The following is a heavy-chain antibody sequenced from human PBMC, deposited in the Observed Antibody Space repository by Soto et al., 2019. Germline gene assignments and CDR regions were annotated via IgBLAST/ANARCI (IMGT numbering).Heavy chain of an antibody. CDR3: ARTYDGSGPNSGGYSFDI. Sequence: PSETLSLTCTVSGASIIAGNFYWAWIRQSPGTGLEWMGSICFGRDTYFNPSLKSRLTISADTSKNQFSLKLSSVTAADTAVYYCARTYDGSGPNSGGYSFDIWGQGTMVTVSS. CDR1: GASIIAGNFY. CDR2: ICFGRDT. V-gene: IGHV4-39*01. J-gene: IGHJ3*02. D-gene: IGHD3-22*01.